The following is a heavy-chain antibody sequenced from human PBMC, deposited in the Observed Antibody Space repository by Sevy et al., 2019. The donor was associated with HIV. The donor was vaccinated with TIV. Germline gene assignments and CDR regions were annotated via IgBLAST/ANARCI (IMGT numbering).Heavy chain of an antibody. D-gene: IGHD6-19*01. Sequence: GGSLRLSCAASGFTFSSYAMHWVRPAPVKGLEWVAVLSYDGSNKHYADSVKGRFTISRDNSKNSMYLQMNSLRAEDTAVYYCARGRYSSGWDPTSFDYWGQGTLVTVSS. CDR3: ARGRYSSGWDPTSFDY. V-gene: IGHV3-30-3*01. J-gene: IGHJ4*02. CDR1: GFTFSSYA. CDR2: LSYDGSNK.